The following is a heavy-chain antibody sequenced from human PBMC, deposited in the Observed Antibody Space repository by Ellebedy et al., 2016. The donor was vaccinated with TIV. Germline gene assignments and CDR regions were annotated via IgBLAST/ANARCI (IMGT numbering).Heavy chain of an antibody. Sequence: PGGSLRLSCAASGFAVSSNYMTWVRQAPGRGLEWVSLIYSDGNTNYADSVRGRFTISRDNSKNTLYLQMNSLRAEDTAVYYCARDLHFAFDYWGRGTLVTVSS. J-gene: IGHJ4*02. V-gene: IGHV3-66*01. CDR2: IYSDGNT. CDR1: GFAVSSNY. CDR3: ARDLHFAFDY.